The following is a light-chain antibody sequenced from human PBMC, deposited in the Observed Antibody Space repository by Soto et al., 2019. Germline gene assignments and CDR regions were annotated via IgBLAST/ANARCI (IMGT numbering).Light chain of an antibody. CDR2: GVS. CDR3: QQYNKWPLT. V-gene: IGKV3-15*01. J-gene: IGKJ4*01. Sequence: EIVMTQSPATLSVSPGERATLSCRASQSVGSNLAWYQQKPGQAPRLLIYGVSTRATGIPVRFSGSGSGTEFTLTISSLQSEDFAVYYCQQYNKWPLTFGGGTEVEI. CDR1: QSVGSN.